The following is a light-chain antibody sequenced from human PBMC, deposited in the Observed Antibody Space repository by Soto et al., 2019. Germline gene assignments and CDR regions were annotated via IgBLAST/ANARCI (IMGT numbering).Light chain of an antibody. CDR2: HAS. J-gene: IGKJ1*01. V-gene: IGKV1-5*01. CDR1: QSISRC. Sequence: DIQMTQSPSTLSGSLGDRVTITCRASQSISRCLAWYQQKPGTAPKVLIYHASNLQSGVPSRFSGSGSGTEFTLTISSLQPDAFATYYCQQYNSYSFGQGTKVDIK. CDR3: QQYNSYS.